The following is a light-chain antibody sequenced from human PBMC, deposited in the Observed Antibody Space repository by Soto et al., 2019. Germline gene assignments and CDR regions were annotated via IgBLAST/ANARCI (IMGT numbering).Light chain of an antibody. CDR2: GAS. J-gene: IGKJ1*01. CDR1: QSVSSSY. Sequence: EIVLTQSPGTLSLSPGERATLSCRASQSVSSSYLAWYQQKPGQAPRLLIYGASSRATGIPDRFSGSGSGTDFTLTISRLEPEDFAVYYCQQRDNWPTFGRGTKVDI. CDR3: QQRDNWPT. V-gene: IGKV3D-20*02.